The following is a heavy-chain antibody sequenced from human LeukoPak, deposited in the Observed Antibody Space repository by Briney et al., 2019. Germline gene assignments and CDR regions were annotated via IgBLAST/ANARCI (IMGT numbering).Heavy chain of an antibody. CDR1: VGFISSYY. CDR3: ARDPTMSPRDYYYYGMDV. D-gene: IGHD5-12*01. J-gene: IGHJ6*02. V-gene: IGHV4-4*07. Sequence: SDTLSLTCTVCVGFISSYYWSWIRQPAGKGLEWIGRIYTSGSTNYNPSLKSRVTMSVDTSKNQFSLKLSSVTAADTAVYYCARDPTMSPRDYYYYGMDVWGQGTTVTVSS. CDR2: IYTSGST.